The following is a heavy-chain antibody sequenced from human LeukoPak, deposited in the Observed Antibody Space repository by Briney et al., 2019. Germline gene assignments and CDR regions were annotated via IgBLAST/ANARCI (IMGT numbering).Heavy chain of an antibody. V-gene: IGHV3-7*01. CDR2: IKQDGSKK. CDR3: AREAIHSGERYFDY. CDR1: GFTFSNYW. D-gene: IGHD1-1*01. Sequence: GGSLRLSCAASGFTFSNYWMSWVRQAPGKGLEWVANIKQDGSKKEYVDSVKGRFTISRDNAKNSLYLQMNTLRAEDTAVYYCAREAIHSGERYFDYWGQGTLVTVSS. J-gene: IGHJ4*02.